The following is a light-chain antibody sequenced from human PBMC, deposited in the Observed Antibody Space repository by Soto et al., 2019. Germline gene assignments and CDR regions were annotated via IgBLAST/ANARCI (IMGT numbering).Light chain of an antibody. V-gene: IGKV1-39*01. CDR1: QSISTY. Sequence: DIQMTQSPSSLSASVGDRVTITCRASQSISTYLNWYQQTPGKAPKLLIYAASSLQSGVPSRFSGSGSGTDFTLTISSLHPEDSATYYGQQSYSTPPTFGQGTKVEI. CDR3: QQSYSTPPT. CDR2: AAS. J-gene: IGKJ1*01.